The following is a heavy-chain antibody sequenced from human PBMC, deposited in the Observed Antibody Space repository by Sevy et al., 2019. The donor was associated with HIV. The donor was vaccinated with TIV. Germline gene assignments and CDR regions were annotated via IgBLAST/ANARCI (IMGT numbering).Heavy chain of an antibody. V-gene: IGHV4-34*01. CDR1: GGSFSGYY. CDR3: ARGSGYCRNFDY. J-gene: IGHJ4*02. Sequence: SETLSLTCAVYGGSFSGYYWSWIRQPPGKGLEWIGEINHSRSTNYNPSLKSRVTISVDTSKNQFSLKLSSVTAAETAVYYCARGSGYCRNFDYWGQGTLVTVSS. D-gene: IGHD2-15*01. CDR2: INHSRST.